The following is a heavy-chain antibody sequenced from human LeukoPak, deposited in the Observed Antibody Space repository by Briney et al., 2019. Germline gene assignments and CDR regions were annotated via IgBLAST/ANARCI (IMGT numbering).Heavy chain of an antibody. Sequence: GGSLRLSCATSGFTFSRHWMSWVRRAPGKGLEWEANINQDGSGKYYVDSVKGRFTISRDNAKNSLYLQMNSLRSEDTAIYYCAEGTTGWGQGTLVTVSS. J-gene: IGHJ1*01. CDR3: AEGTTG. V-gene: IGHV3-7*01. CDR1: GFTFSRHW. CDR2: INQDGSGK. D-gene: IGHD1-1*01.